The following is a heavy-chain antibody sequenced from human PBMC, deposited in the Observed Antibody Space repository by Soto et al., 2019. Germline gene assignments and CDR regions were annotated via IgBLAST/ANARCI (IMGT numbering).Heavy chain of an antibody. J-gene: IGHJ6*02. CDR2: ISHIGSI. CDR1: GGSISSYY. D-gene: IGHD5-12*01. CDR3: ARGPIVATTGGYYYYGLDV. Sequence: SETLSLTCTVSGGSISSYYWSWIRQPPGKGLEWIGEISHIGSIKYNPSLKSRVTISVDTSKNQFSLKLSSVTAADTAVYYCARGPIVATTGGYYYYGLDVWGQGTTVTVSS. V-gene: IGHV4-34*01.